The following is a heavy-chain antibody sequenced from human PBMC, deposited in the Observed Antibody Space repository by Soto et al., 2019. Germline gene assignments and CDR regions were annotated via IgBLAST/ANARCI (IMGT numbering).Heavy chain of an antibody. D-gene: IGHD6-19*01. CDR2: IYHSGST. Sequence: SETLSLTCAVSGGSISISNWWSWVRQPPGKGLEWIGEIYHSGSTNYNPSLKSRVTISVDKSKNQFSLKLSSVTAADTAVYYCARCPQNVGSGWTPIDYWGQGTLVTVS. V-gene: IGHV4-4*02. CDR3: ARCPQNVGSGWTPIDY. J-gene: IGHJ4*02. CDR1: GGSISISNW.